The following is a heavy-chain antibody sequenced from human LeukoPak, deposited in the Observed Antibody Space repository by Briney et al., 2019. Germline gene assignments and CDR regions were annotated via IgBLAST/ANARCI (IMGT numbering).Heavy chain of an antibody. CDR3: ARSPKTMIRGVIPRFGY. CDR2: INAGNGNT. CDR1: GYTFTSYA. Sequence: GASVKVSCKASGYTFTSYAIHWVRQAPGQRLEWMGWINAGNGNTKYSQKFQGRVTITRDTSASTAYMELSSVRSEDTAVYYCARSPKTMIRGVIPRFGYWGQGTLVTVSS. D-gene: IGHD3-10*01. J-gene: IGHJ4*02. V-gene: IGHV1-3*01.